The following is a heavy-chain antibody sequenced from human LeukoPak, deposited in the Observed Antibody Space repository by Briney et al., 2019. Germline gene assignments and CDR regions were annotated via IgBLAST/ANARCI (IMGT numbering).Heavy chain of an antibody. CDR1: GFTFSSFW. V-gene: IGHV3-74*03. Sequence: GGSLRLSCAASGFTFSSFWMHWVRQAPGKGQVWLARVNNDGNVTTYADSVRGRFTISRDNAKKTLYLQMNSLGAEDTAIYYCARRGLVPAFDIWGQGTMVAVSS. D-gene: IGHD2-2*01. CDR2: VNNDGNVT. J-gene: IGHJ3*02. CDR3: ARRGLVPAFDI.